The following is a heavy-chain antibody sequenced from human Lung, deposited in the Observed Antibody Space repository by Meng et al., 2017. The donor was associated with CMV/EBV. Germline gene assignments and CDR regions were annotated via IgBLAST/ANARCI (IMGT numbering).Heavy chain of an antibody. J-gene: IGHJ6*02. D-gene: IGHD3-3*01. CDR1: GFTVSSNY. CDR2: IYSGGST. CDR3: ARSIFGAPGGV. V-gene: IGHV3-53*01. Sequence: GXXRLSCAASGFTVSSNYMSWVRQAPGKGLEWVSVIYSGGSTYYADSVKGRFTISRDNSKNTLYLQMNSLRAEDTAVYYCARSIFGAPGGVWGQGTTVTVSS.